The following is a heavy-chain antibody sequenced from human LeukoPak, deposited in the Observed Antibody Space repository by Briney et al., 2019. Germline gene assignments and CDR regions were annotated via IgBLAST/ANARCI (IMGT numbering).Heavy chain of an antibody. D-gene: IGHD6-13*01. J-gene: IGHJ4*02. V-gene: IGHV4-39*01. CDR2: IYYSGNT. CDR3: ARLGRSWFEAHFDY. Sequence: SETLSLTCTVSGGSISSNSYYWGWIRQPPGKGLEWIGSIYYSGNTYYNPSLKSRVTISVDTSENQFSRSLSSVTAADTAVSYCARLGRSWFEAHFDYWGQGTQVTVSS. CDR1: GGSISSNSYY.